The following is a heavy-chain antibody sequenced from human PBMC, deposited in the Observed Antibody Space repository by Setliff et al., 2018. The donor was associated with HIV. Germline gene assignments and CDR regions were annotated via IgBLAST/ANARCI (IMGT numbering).Heavy chain of an antibody. J-gene: IGHJ6*03. CDR1: GFTFSSYS. Sequence: GGSLRLSCAASGFTFSSYSMNWVRQAPGKGLEWVSSISSSSSYIYYADSVKGRFTIARDNAKNSLYLQMNSLRAEDTAVYYCARDGNYYYYYMDVWGKGTTVTVSS. V-gene: IGHV3-21*01. CDR3: ARDGNYYYYYMDV. D-gene: IGHD1-26*01. CDR2: ISSSSSYI.